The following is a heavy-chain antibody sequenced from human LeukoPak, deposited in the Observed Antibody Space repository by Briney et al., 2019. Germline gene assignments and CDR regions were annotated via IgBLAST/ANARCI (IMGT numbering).Heavy chain of an antibody. J-gene: IGHJ5*02. CDR3: ARGPDYSSSYAANWFDP. V-gene: IGHV4-39*01. D-gene: IGHD6-13*01. Sequence: SGTLSLTCTVSGGSISSSPYYWGWVRQPPGKGLEWIASIYCSGSTFYDPSLKSRVTVSIDTSKNQFSLRPNSVTSADTAVYFCARGPDYSSSYAANWFDPWGQGTLVTVSS. CDR1: GGSISSSPYY. CDR2: IYCSGST.